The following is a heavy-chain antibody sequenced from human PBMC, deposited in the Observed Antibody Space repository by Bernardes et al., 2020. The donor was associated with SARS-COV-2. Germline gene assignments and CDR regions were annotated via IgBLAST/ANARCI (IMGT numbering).Heavy chain of an antibody. CDR1: GDSVSSRTYF. V-gene: IGHV4-39*07. CDR2: IYYSGNT. CDR3: AREAWAGTTNGWFDP. Sequence: SETLSLTCTVSGDSVSSRTYFWGWIRQSPGKGLEWIGSIYYSGNTYYNPSLKSRVTISADTSKNQFSLKVTSVTVADTAVYYCAREAWAGTTNGWFDPWGQGTPVTVSS. J-gene: IGHJ5*02. D-gene: IGHD4-17*01.